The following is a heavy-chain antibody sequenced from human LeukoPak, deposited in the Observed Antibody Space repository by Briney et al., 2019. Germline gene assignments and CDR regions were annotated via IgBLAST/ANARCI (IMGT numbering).Heavy chain of an antibody. J-gene: IGHJ4*02. D-gene: IGHD4-23*01. CDR3: ARVPTVVNYAYYFDY. CDR1: GFTFSDYW. Sequence: QSGGSLRLSCAAAGFTFSDYWMSWVRQAPGKGLEWVANIKQDGSEKYYVDSVKGRFTISRDNAKNSLYLQMNSLRAEDTAVYYCARVPTVVNYAYYFDYWGQGTLVTVSS. CDR2: IKQDGSEK. V-gene: IGHV3-7*01.